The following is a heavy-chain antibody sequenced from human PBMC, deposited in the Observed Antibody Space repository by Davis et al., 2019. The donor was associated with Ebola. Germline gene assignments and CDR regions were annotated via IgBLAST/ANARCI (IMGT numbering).Heavy chain of an antibody. V-gene: IGHV1-18*01. J-gene: IGHJ4*02. Sequence: ASVKVSCKVSGYSLTSYAISWVRQAPGHGLEWMGWISADSGDTKYAQKVQDRVTMTTDTSTSTAYMELRSLRSEDTAVYYCARERGLVDFSSGERRYYFDYWGQGTLVTVSS. CDR2: ISADSGDT. CDR1: GYSLTSYA. D-gene: IGHD3-3*01. CDR3: ARERGLVDFSSGERRYYFDY.